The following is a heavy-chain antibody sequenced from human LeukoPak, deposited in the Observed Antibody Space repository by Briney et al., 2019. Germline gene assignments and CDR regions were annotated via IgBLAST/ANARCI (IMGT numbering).Heavy chain of an antibody. CDR3: AVRGVITTDPSDY. D-gene: IGHD3-10*01. CDR1: GFAFSTYW. V-gene: IGHV3-74*01. Sequence: GGSLRLSCAASGFAFSTYWMHWVRQAPGKGLVWVSRINSDGSSTIYADSVKGRFTISRDNAKNTLYLQMNSLRAEDTAVYYCAVRGVITTDPSDYWRQGTLVTVSS. CDR2: INSDGSST. J-gene: IGHJ4*02.